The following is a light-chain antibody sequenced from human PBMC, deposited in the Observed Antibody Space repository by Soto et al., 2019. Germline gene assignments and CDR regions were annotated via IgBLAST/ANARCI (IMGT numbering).Light chain of an antibody. Sequence: QPVLTQTPSASASLGASVKVTCTLSSGHSSYAIAWHQQQPEKGPRLLMIVKFDGSHIKADGTPDRFSGSSSGAERYLTISSLQPEDEGDYYCQTWGSASQVFGSGTKVTVL. J-gene: IGLJ1*01. CDR3: QTWGSASQV. CDR2: VKFDGSH. V-gene: IGLV4-69*02. CDR1: SGHSSYA.